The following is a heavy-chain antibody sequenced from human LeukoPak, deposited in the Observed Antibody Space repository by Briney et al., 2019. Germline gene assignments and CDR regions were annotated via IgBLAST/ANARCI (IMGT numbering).Heavy chain of an antibody. CDR1: GGSISGLY. CDR3: ARSGLDSRYYFGMDV. V-gene: IGHV4-59*11. CDR2: IYYRGST. D-gene: IGHD5-12*01. J-gene: IGHJ6*02. Sequence: PSETLSLTCTVSGGSISGLYWSWIRQPPGKRLEWIGYIYYRGSTNLNPSLKRRVTISLDTSKSQFSLKLRSVTAADTAVYYCARSGLDSRYYFGMDVWGQGTTVTVSS.